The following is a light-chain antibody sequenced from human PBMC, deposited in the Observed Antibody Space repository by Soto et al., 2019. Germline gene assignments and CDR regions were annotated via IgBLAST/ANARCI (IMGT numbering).Light chain of an antibody. J-gene: IGKJ1*01. V-gene: IGKV3D-11*01. CDR3: QQSYSTPWT. Sequence: EVVLTPSTVTLSLSPGERATLSCTARQAVSNYFAWYQQKPGQAPRLLIYATSKRAPGIPDRFSGSGTGTDFTLTISSLQPEDFATYYCQQSYSTPWTFGQGTKVDI. CDR2: ATS. CDR1: QAVSNY.